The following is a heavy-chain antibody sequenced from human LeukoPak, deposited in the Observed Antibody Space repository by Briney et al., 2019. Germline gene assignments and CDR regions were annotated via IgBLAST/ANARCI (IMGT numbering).Heavy chain of an antibody. V-gene: IGHV3-13*01. D-gene: IGHD1-26*01. Sequence: PGGSLRLSCEVSGFTFSSYDMHWVRQATGKSLEWVSGIYSAGDTYYPGSVKGRFTISRENAKNSLYLQMNSLRAGDTAVYYCARGMVGARGFDYWGQGTLVTVSS. CDR1: GFTFSSYD. J-gene: IGHJ4*02. CDR3: ARGMVGARGFDY. CDR2: IYSAGDT.